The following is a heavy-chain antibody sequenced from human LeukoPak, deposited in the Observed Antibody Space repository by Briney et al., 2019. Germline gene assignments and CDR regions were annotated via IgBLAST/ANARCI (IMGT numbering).Heavy chain of an antibody. CDR2: IKSKSDVGTT. CDR3: TTDRSGGFDS. CDR1: GFTFSNPC. V-gene: IGHV3-15*01. Sequence: PGGSLRLSCSASGFTFSNPCMSCVRHAPGGGREWVGRIKSKSDVGTTDYAAPVKGIFTISRDEPKNTVYQQMSSLKAEVTLLYYCTTDRSGGFDSWGQGTLVTVSS. D-gene: IGHD1-26*01. J-gene: IGHJ4*02.